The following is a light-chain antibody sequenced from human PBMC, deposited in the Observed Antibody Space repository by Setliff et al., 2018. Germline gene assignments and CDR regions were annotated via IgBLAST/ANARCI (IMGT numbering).Light chain of an antibody. CDR2: DVS. J-gene: IGLJ1*01. Sequence: QSVLTQPRSVSGSPGQSVTISCTGASSDVGGYHYVSWYQQHPGKPPKLMIYDVSKRPSGVPIRFSGSKSGNTASLTISGLQAEDEADYYCCSYAGYYTDNYVFGTGTKV. V-gene: IGLV2-11*01. CDR1: SSDVGGYHY. CDR3: CSYAGYYTDNYV.